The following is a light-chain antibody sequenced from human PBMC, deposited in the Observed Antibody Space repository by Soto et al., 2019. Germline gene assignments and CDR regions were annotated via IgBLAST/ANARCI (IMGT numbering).Light chain of an antibody. CDR1: ESVGSN. V-gene: IGKV3-15*01. CDR2: GAS. J-gene: IGKJ2*01. Sequence: VLRQSPGTLSLSPGERATLSCRASESVGSNLAWYQQKPGQAPRLLIHGASKRATGIPARFSGSGSGTEFTLTISSLQSEDFAVYYCQQYYKWPPETFGQGTKVDIK. CDR3: QQYYKWPPET.